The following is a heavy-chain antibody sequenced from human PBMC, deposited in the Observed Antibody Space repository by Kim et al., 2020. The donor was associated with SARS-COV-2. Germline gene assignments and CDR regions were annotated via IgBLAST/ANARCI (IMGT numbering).Heavy chain of an antibody. J-gene: IGHJ4*02. CDR3: AREVYYYDSSRGTYFDY. D-gene: IGHD3-22*01. Sequence: LKSRVTISVDTSKNQFSLKLSSVTAADTAVYYCAREVYYYDSSRGTYFDYWGQGTLVTVSS. V-gene: IGHV4-31*02.